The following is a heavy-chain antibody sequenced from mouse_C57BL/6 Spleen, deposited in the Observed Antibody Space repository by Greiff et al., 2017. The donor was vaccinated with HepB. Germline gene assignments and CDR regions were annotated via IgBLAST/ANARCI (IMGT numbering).Heavy chain of an antibody. D-gene: IGHD2-4*01. CDR3: ARGGYDYDGYFDY. V-gene: IGHV1-55*01. J-gene: IGHJ2*01. CDR1: GNTFTSYW. CDR2: IYPGSGST. Sequence: QVQLQQPGAELVKPGASVKMSCKASGNTFTSYWITWVKQRPGQGLEWIGDIYPGSGSTNYNEKFKSKATLTVDTSSSTAYMQLSSLTSEDSAVYYCARGGYDYDGYFDYWGQGTTLTVSS.